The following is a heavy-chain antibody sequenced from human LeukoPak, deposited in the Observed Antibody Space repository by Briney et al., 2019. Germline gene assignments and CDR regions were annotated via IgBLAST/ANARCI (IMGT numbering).Heavy chain of an antibody. D-gene: IGHD1-14*01. CDR2: INQGGSDK. CDR1: GFTLSGHW. CDR3: TRDRSRAEDD. J-gene: IGHJ4*02. Sequence: GWSLRLSCAATGFTLSGHWMSWVRQAPGKGLEWVANINQGGSDKYYVDSVKGRFTISRDNANNLLYLQMNSLRGEDTAVYYCTRDRSRAEDDWGQGTLVTVSS. V-gene: IGHV3-7*01.